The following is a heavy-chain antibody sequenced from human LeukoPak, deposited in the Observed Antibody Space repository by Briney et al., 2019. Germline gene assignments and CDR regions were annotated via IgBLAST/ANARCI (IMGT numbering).Heavy chain of an antibody. V-gene: IGHV1-18*01. CDR2: VSAYNGNT. CDR1: GYPFTSFG. Sequence: ASAKVSRKASGYPFTSFGISWVPQAPGQGLEWIGWVSAYNGNTNYAQKLQGRVTMTTDTSTSTAYMELRSLRSDDTAVYYCARAPIVVVPAASWFDPWGQGTLVTVSS. CDR3: ARAPIVVVPAASWFDP. J-gene: IGHJ5*02. D-gene: IGHD2-2*01.